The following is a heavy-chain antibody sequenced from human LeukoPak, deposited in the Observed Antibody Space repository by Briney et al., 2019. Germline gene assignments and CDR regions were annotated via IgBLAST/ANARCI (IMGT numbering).Heavy chain of an antibody. CDR2: IYYSGST. J-gene: IGHJ3*02. CDR3: ARHHYGYNCGSGSYSGAFEI. V-gene: IGHV4-59*08. D-gene: IGHD3-10*01. CDR1: GGSINPYY. Sequence: SETLSLTCTVSGGSINPYYWSWVRQPPGKGLEWIGYIYYSGSTNYNPSLKSRVTISVDTSKNQFSLKLSSVTAADTAVYYCARHHYGYNCGSGSYSGAFEIWGQGTMVTVSS.